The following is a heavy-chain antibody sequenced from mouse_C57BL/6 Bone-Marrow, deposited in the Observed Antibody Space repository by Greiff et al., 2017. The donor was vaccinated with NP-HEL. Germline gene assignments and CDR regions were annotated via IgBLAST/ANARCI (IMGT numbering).Heavy chain of an antibody. J-gene: IGHJ3*01. CDR1: GYSITSGYY. D-gene: IGHD2-5*01. CDR3: AREDYSNWFAY. V-gene: IGHV3-6*01. Sequence: ESGPGLVKPSQSLSLTCSVTGYSITSGYYWYWIRQFPGNKLEWMGYISYDGSNNYNPSLKNRISITRDTSKNQFFLKLNSVTTEDTATYYCAREDYSNWFAYWGQGTLVTVSA. CDR2: ISYDGSN.